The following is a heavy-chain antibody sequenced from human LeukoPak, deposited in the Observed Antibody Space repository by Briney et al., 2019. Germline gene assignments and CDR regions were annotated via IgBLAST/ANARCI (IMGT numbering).Heavy chain of an antibody. CDR3: AKDREPIGDRGRSSWYRIGGSFDP. CDR2: ISGSGGST. V-gene: IGHV3-23*01. D-gene: IGHD6-13*01. J-gene: IGHJ5*02. Sequence: QAGGSLRLSCAASGFTFSSYAMSWVCQAPGKGLEWVSAISGSGGSTYYADSVKGRFTISRTNSKNTLYLQMNSLRAEDTAVYYCAKDREPIGDRGRSSWYRIGGSFDPWGQGTLVTVSS. CDR1: GFTFSSYA.